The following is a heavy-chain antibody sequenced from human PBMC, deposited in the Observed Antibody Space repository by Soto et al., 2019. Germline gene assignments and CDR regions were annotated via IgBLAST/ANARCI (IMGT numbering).Heavy chain of an antibody. J-gene: IGHJ4*02. Sequence: GGSLRLSCAASGFTFSDYAMHWVRQAPGKGLEWVAVVSHDGRNTHYADSVKGRFTISRDSSKNTVSLEMTSLRAEDTAVYYCANLWRQWLVPSDFNYWGQGALVPVSS. CDR1: GFTFSDYA. CDR2: VSHDGRNT. D-gene: IGHD6-19*01. CDR3: ANLWRQWLVPSDFNY. V-gene: IGHV3-30*18.